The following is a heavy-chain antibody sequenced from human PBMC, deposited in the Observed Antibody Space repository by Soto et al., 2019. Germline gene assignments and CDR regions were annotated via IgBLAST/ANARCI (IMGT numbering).Heavy chain of an antibody. CDR3: ATTRDIVLMMYAVPYYFDY. J-gene: IGHJ4*02. V-gene: IGHV3-48*02. Sequence: GGSLRLSCAASGFTFSSYSLNWVRQAPGKGLEWVSYISSSSTKYYADSVKGRFTISRDKAKNSLYLQMNSLRDEDTAVYYCATTRDIVLMMYAVPYYFDYWGQGILVTVSS. CDR2: ISSSSTK. D-gene: IGHD2-8*01. CDR1: GFTFSSYS.